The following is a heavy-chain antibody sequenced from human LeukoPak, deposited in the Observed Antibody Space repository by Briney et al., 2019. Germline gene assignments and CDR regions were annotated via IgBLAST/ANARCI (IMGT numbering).Heavy chain of an antibody. CDR3: AKGYYDSSGYPNWFDP. CDR2: ISGSGGST. Sequence: PGGFLRLSCAPSGFTFSSYAMSWVRQAPGKGLEWVSAISGSGGSTYYADSVKGRFTISRDNSKNTLYLKMNSLRAEDTAVYYCAKGYYDSSGYPNWFDPWGQGTLVTVSS. CDR1: GFTFSSYA. V-gene: IGHV3-23*01. J-gene: IGHJ5*02. D-gene: IGHD3-22*01.